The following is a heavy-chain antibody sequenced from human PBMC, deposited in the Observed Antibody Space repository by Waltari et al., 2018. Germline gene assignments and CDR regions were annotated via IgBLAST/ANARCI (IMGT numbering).Heavy chain of an antibody. J-gene: IGHJ4*02. CDR2: IYTSGST. V-gene: IGHV4-4*07. Sequence: QVQLQESGPGLVKPSETLSLTCTFPGGPIRSYYWSWIRQPSGKGLEWIGRIYTSGSTNYNPSLKGRVTMSVDTSKNQFSLKLSSVTAADTAVYYCARDPRAGSYYYDSSGYYFDYWGQGTLVTVSS. CDR1: GGPIRSYY. CDR3: ARDPRAGSYYYDSSGYYFDY. D-gene: IGHD3-22*01.